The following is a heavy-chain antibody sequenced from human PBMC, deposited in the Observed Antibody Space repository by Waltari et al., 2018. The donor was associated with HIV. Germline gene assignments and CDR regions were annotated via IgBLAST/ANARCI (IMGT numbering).Heavy chain of an antibody. CDR1: GFTFSTYS. D-gene: IGHD1-1*01. J-gene: IGHJ4*02. CDR3: ARQLLF. CDR2: ISNTGSTI. V-gene: IGHV3-48*02. Sequence: EVQLVESGGGLVQPGGSLRLSCAASGFTFSTYSMNWVRQAPGKWREGVSYISNTGSTIYYADSVKGRFTISRDNAKNSLYLQMNSLRDEDTAVYYCARQLLFWGQGTLVTVSS.